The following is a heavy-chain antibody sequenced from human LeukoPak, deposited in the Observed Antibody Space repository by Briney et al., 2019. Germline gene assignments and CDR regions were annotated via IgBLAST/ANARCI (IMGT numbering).Heavy chain of an antibody. D-gene: IGHD4-17*01. CDR3: ATSVTTARYYFDY. Sequence: GGSLRLSCAASGFTFSDYYMSWIRQAPGKGLEWVSYISSSSSTIYYADSVKGRFTISRDNAKNSLYLQMYSLRDEDTAVYYCATSVTTARYYFDYWGQGTLVTVSS. J-gene: IGHJ4*02. CDR2: ISSSSSTI. CDR1: GFTFSDYY. V-gene: IGHV3-11*04.